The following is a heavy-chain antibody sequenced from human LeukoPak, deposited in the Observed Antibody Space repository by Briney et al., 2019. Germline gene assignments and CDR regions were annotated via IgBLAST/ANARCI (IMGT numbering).Heavy chain of an antibody. CDR1: GVSFRGYY. CDR3: ARRGAMVDAFDI. D-gene: IGHD5-18*01. CDR2: INHSVST. V-gene: IGHV4-34*01. J-gene: IGHJ3*02. Sequence: SETLSLTCAAYGVSFRGYYWSWVRQPPGEGLEWIGEINHSVSTNYNPSLKSRVTISVYTSKNPFSLKLSSVTAADTAVYYCARRGAMVDAFDIWGQGTMVTVSS.